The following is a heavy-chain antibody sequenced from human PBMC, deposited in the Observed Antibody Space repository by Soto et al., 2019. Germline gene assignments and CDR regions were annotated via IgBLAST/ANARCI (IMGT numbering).Heavy chain of an antibody. Sequence: SETLSLTCAVYGGPFSGYYWSWIRQPPGKGLEWIGEINHSGSTNYNPSLKSRVTISVDTSKNQVSLKLSSVTAADTAVYYCARERRGKRGYCSSTSCPNWFDPWGQGTLVTVSS. V-gene: IGHV4-34*01. J-gene: IGHJ5*02. CDR3: ARERRGKRGYCSSTSCPNWFDP. CDR1: GGPFSGYY. CDR2: INHSGST. D-gene: IGHD2-2*03.